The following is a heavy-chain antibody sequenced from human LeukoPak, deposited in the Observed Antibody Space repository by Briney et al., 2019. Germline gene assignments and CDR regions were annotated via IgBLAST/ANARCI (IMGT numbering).Heavy chain of an antibody. V-gene: IGHV3-33*01. J-gene: IGHJ5*02. CDR3: ARESRSLVDTAVVRWFDP. CDR1: GFTFSSYG. CDR2: IWYDGSNK. D-gene: IGHD5-18*01. Sequence: GGSLRLSCAASGFTFSSYGMHWVRQAPGKGLEWVAVIWYDGSNKYYADSVKGRFTISRDNSKNTLYLQMNSLRAEDTAVYYCARESRSLVDTAVVRWFDPWGQGTLVTVSS.